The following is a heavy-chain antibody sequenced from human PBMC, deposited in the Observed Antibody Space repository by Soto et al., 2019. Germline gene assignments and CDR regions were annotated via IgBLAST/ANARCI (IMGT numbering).Heavy chain of an antibody. CDR1: GGSISSYY. D-gene: IGHD3-22*01. CDR2: IYYSGNT. J-gene: IGHJ4*02. Sequence: PSETLSLTSTVSGGSISSYYWSWIRQPPGKGLKRNGYIYYSGNTNYNTSLKSRVAISVDTSKNQFSLKLSSVTAADTAVYYCARATYYYDSRGYYMGPLWYWGQGTLITVSS. V-gene: IGHV4-59*01. CDR3: ARATYYYDSRGYYMGPLWY.